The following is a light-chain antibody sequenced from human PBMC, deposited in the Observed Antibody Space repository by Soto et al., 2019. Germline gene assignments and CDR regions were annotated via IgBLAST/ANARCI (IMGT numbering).Light chain of an antibody. CDR2: KDN. Sequence: QSVLTQPPSASGTPGQRVTISCSGSSSNIGGNYVYWYQHLPGTAPKLLIYKDNQRPSGVPDRFSVSKSGTSASLAISGLRSEDEADFYCATWDDSLSAYVFGTGTKLTVL. V-gene: IGLV1-47*01. J-gene: IGLJ1*01. CDR1: SSNIGGNY. CDR3: ATWDDSLSAYV.